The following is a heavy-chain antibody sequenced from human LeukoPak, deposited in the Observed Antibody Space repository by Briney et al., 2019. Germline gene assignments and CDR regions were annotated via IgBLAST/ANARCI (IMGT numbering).Heavy chain of an antibody. CDR1: GITFSDHD. J-gene: IGHJ4*02. V-gene: IGHV3-48*02. Sequence: GGSLRLSCAASGITFSDHDMDWVRQAPGKGLEGVSYISSSGTTIYYADSVKGRFTISRDNAKNSLYLQMNSLRDEDTAVYYCARVWGLAVAGGEIEYWGQGTLVTVSS. D-gene: IGHD6-13*01. CDR2: ISSSGTTI. CDR3: ARVWGLAVAGGEIEY.